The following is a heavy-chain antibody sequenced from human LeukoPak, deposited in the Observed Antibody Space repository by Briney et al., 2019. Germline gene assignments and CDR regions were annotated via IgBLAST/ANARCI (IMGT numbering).Heavy chain of an antibody. Sequence: GPLRLSCAASGFTFSNYAMSWVRQAPGKGLEWVESSSGGGGSKYYGDAVKNQFTISRDNSTNTLYLQMNSLRAEDTAVYYCAKDQRWEKPHYFDYGGQGNLVTVSS. CDR1: GFTFSNYA. CDR2: SSGGGGSK. CDR3: AKDQRWEKPHYFDY. D-gene: IGHD1-26*01. J-gene: IGHJ4*02. V-gene: IGHV3-23*01.